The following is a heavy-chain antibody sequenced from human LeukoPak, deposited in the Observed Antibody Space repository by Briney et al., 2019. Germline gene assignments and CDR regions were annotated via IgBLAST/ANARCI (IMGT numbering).Heavy chain of an antibody. J-gene: IGHJ3*02. CDR2: INHSGST. CDR3: ARGPDIVVVPAATHNWNYVSAFDI. D-gene: IGHD2-2*01. V-gene: IGHV4-34*01. CDR1: GGSFSGYY. Sequence: RASETLSLTCAVYGGSFSGYYWSWIRQPPGKGLEWIGEINHSGSTNYNPSLKSRVTISVDTSKNQFSLKLSSVTAADTAVYYCARGPDIVVVPAATHNWNYVSAFDIWGQGTMVTVSS.